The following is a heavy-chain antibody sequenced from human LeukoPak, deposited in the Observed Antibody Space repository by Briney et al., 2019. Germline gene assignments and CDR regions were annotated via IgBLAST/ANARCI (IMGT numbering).Heavy chain of an antibody. CDR1: GFTSSSYG. CDR3: AKDATSGLFDY. V-gene: IGHV3-23*01. Sequence: PSGGSLRLSCAASGFTSSSYGMSWVRQAPGKGLEWVSAISGSGGSTYYADSVKGRFAISRDNSKNTLYLQMNSLRAEDTAVYYCAKDATSGLFDYWGQGTLVTVSS. J-gene: IGHJ4*02. D-gene: IGHD3-10*01. CDR2: ISGSGGST.